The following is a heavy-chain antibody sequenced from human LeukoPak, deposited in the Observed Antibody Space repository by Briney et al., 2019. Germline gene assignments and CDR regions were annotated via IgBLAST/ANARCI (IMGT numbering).Heavy chain of an antibody. CDR1: GFTVSSNY. CDR2: IYKNAIT. J-gene: IGHJ6*03. D-gene: IGHD3-10*01. CDR3: TRSLRVRGVPDYMDV. Sequence: RTGGSLRLSCAASGFTVSSNYMTWVRQAPGKGLGWVSVIYKNAITFHADTVKGRFTISRDNSKNTLYLQMNNLRADDTAVYYCTRSLRVRGVPDYMDVWGKGTTVTVS. V-gene: IGHV3-53*01.